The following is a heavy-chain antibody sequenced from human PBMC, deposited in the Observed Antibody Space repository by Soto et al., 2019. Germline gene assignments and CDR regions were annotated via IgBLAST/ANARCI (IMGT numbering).Heavy chain of an antibody. CDR1: GFTFSDHY. CDR3: ARDRRVVGATGYYYYYGMDV. Sequence: GGSLRLSCAASGFTFSDHYMDWVRQAPGKGLEWVGRTRNKANSYTTEYAASVKGRFTISRDDSKNSLYLQMNSLKTEDTAVYYCARDRRVVGATGYYYYYGMDVWGQGTTVTVSS. CDR2: TRNKANSYTT. J-gene: IGHJ6*02. V-gene: IGHV3-72*01. D-gene: IGHD1-26*01.